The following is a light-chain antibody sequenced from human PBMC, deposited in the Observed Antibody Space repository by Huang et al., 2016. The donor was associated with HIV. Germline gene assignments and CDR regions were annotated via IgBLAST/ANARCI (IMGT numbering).Light chain of an antibody. Sequence: DIVMTQSPDSLAVSLGERATINCKSRQSVLHSSHNNSYLAWYQQKPGQPRKLLIYWASTRESGVPDRFSGSGSGTDFTLSISSLQAEDVAVYYCQQYYTTPPTFGQGTKVEIK. J-gene: IGKJ1*01. CDR3: QQYYTTPPT. CDR2: WAS. V-gene: IGKV4-1*01. CDR1: QSVLHSSHNNSY.